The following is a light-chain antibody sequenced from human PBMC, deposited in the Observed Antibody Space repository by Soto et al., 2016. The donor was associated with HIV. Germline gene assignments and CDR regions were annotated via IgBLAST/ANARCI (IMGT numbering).Light chain of an antibody. CDR2: LGS. J-gene: IGKJ5*01. CDR3: MQALQTPLT. CDR1: QSLLHSNGYYY. V-gene: IGKV2-28*01. Sequence: EIVMTQSPLSLPVTPGESASISCRSSQSLLHSNGYYYLTWYLQRPGQSPRRLISLGSDRASGVPDRFSGSGSGTDFTLRISRVEAEDVGVYYCMQALQTPLTFGQGTRLEIK.